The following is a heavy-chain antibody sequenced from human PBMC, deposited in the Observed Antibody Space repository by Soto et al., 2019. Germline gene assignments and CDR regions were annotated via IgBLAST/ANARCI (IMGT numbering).Heavy chain of an antibody. Sequence: QITLKESGPALVKPTQTLTLTCTISGFSLSTGGVGVGWIRQPPGKALEWLALIYWDDDKRYSPSLRSRLTISMDTSKNQVVLTMPNIDPVDTATYYCAHSRCGGDCLQSYSSHYYYGMDVWGQGTTVTVSS. D-gene: IGHD2-21*02. V-gene: IGHV2-5*02. CDR1: GFSLSTGGVG. J-gene: IGHJ6*02. CDR2: IYWDDDK. CDR3: AHSRCGGDCLQSYSSHYYYGMDV.